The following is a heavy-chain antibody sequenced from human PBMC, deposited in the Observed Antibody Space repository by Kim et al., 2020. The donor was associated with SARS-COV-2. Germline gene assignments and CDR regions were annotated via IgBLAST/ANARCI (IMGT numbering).Heavy chain of an antibody. CDR3: ARAIAAAGTHYSYGMDV. CDR1: GDSVSSNSAA. J-gene: IGHJ6*02. CDR2: TYYRSKWYN. V-gene: IGHV6-1*01. D-gene: IGHD6-13*01. Sequence: SQTLSLTCAISGDSVSSNSAAWNWIRQSPSRGLEWLGRTYYRSKWYNDYAVSVKSRITINPDTSKNQFSLQLNSVTPEDTAVYYCARAIAAAGTHYSYGMDVWGQGTTVTVSS.